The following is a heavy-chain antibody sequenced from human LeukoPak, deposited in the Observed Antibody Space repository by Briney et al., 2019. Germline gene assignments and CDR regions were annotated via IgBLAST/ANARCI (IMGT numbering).Heavy chain of an antibody. CDR3: ARGVLRALYCSSTSCPDWFDP. Sequence: ASVKVSCKASGYTFTSYAMHWVRQAPGQRLEWMGWINAGNGNTKYSQKFQGRVTITRDTSASTAYMELSSLRSEDTAVYYCARGVLRALYCSSTSCPDWFDPWGQGTLVTVSS. CDR1: GYTFTSYA. V-gene: IGHV1-3*01. J-gene: IGHJ5*02. CDR2: INAGNGNT. D-gene: IGHD2-2*01.